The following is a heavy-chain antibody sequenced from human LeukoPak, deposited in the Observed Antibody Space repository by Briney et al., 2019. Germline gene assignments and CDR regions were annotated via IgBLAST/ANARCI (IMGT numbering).Heavy chain of an antibody. Sequence: PSQTLSLTCTVSGGSVSSGSYYWSWIRPPPGQGLEWIGYIYHRASTNYTPYLSSPVTISVDPSKDQFSLRLSSVTAADTAVHIWARVQLVRTYYFDYWGQGTLVTVSS. CDR2: IYHRAST. CDR1: GGSVSSGSYY. V-gene: IGHV4-61*01. D-gene: IGHD6-13*01. CDR3: ARVQLVRTYYFDY. J-gene: IGHJ4*02.